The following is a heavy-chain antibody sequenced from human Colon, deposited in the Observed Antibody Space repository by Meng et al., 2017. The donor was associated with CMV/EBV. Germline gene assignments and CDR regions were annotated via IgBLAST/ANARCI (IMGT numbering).Heavy chain of an antibody. V-gene: IGHV3-23*01. D-gene: IGHD3-10*01. Sequence: LSCAASGFTFSSYGMSWVRQAPGKGLEWVSRIVGSGDNTDYADSVKGRFTISRDNSKNTLFLHMNSLRVDDTAIYYCATLYDSGDYWGQGTLVTVSS. CDR3: ATLYDSGDY. CDR1: GFTFSSYG. J-gene: IGHJ4*02. CDR2: IVGSGDNT.